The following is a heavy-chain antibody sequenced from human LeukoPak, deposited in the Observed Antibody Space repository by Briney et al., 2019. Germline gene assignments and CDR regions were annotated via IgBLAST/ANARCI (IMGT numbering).Heavy chain of an antibody. J-gene: IGHJ6*03. CDR1: GFTVSSDW. D-gene: IGHD5-12*01. CDR2: VNSDGTGT. V-gene: IGHV3-74*01. CDR3: IRTLIVATSPYMDV. Sequence: GGSLRLSCAASGFTVSSDWMHWVRQPPGEGLVWVSRVNSDGTGTTYADSVEGRFTISRDNAKNTVYLQMNSLSAEDTAIYYCIRTLIVATSPYMDVWGKGTTVTVSS.